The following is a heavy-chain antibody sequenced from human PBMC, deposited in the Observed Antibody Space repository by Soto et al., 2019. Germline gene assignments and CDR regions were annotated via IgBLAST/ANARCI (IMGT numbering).Heavy chain of an antibody. CDR1: GFTVSSNY. J-gene: IGHJ4*02. CDR3: ARVPGYCSSTSCYS. D-gene: IGHD2-2*02. Sequence: EVQLVESGGGLIQLGGSLRLSCAASGFTVSSNYMSWVRQAPGKGLEWVSVIYSGGSTYYADSVKGRFTISRDNSKNTLYLQMNSLRAEDTAVYYCARVPGYCSSTSCYSWGQGTLVTVSS. CDR2: IYSGGST. V-gene: IGHV3-53*01.